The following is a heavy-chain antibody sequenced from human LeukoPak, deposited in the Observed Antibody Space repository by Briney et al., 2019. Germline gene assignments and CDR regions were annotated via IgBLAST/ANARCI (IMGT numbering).Heavy chain of an antibody. CDR2: INPSSGGT. CDR3: ARRQDYYDSSGHY. CDR1: GYTFTGYY. J-gene: IGHJ4*02. D-gene: IGHD3-22*01. V-gene: IGHV1-2*02. Sequence: ASVKVSCKASGYTFTGYYMHWMRQAPGQGLEWMGWINPSSGGTNYAQKFQGRVTMTRDTSISTAYMELNRLTSDDTAVYYCARRQDYYDSSGHYWGQGTLVTVSS.